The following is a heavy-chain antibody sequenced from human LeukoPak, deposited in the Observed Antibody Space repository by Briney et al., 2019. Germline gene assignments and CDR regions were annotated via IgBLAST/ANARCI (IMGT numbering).Heavy chain of an antibody. J-gene: IGHJ5*02. D-gene: IGHD6-19*01. CDR3: ATAAGYSSGWVWFDP. V-gene: IGHV4-4*02. CDR1: GGSISSSNW. Sequence: SETLSLTCAVSGGSISSSNWRSWVRQPPGKGLEWIGEIYHSGSTNYNPSLKSRVTISVDKSKNQFCLKLSSVTAADTAVYYCATAAGYSSGWVWFDPWGQGTLVTVSS. CDR2: IYHSGST.